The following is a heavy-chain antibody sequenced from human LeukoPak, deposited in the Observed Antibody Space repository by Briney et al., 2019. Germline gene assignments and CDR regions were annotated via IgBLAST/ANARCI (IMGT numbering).Heavy chain of an antibody. V-gene: IGHV1-2*02. CDR2: INPNSGGT. Sequence: GASVKVSCKASGYTFTGYYMHWVRQAPGQGLEWMGWINPNSGGTNYAQKFQGRVTMTRDTPISTAYMELSRLRSDDTAVYYCARNPSPSPNWFDPWGQGTLVTVSS. J-gene: IGHJ5*02. CDR1: GYTFTGYY. CDR3: ARNPSPSPNWFDP. D-gene: IGHD2-2*01.